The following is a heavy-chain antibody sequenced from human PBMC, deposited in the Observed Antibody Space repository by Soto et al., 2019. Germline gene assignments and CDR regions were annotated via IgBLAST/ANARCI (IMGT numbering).Heavy chain of an antibody. CDR1: GFAFGSYW. CDR2: IKGDSSEK. Sequence: EVQLVESGGGLVQPGGSLRLSCAASGFAFGSYWMSWVRQAPGKGLEWLGTIKGDSSEKKYVASVRGRFTLSRDNAQNSLYLQMDSLRAEYTALYFCARDSGYGSGRSVNHYLDYWGHGTLVTVSS. D-gene: IGHD3-10*01. V-gene: IGHV3-7*01. J-gene: IGHJ4*01. CDR3: ARDSGYGSGRSVNHYLDY.